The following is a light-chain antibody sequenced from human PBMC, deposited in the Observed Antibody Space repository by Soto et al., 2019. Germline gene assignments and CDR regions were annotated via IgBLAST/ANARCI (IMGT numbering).Light chain of an antibody. CDR1: QSVSSN. CDR2: GAS. Sequence: EIVMTQSPATLSVSPGERATLSCRASQSVSSNLAWYQQKPGQAPRLLIYGASTRATGIPARFSGSGSGTEFTLTISRLQSEDFAVYYCQQYKNWPPMYTFDQGTKLEIK. CDR3: QQYKNWPPMYT. V-gene: IGKV3-15*01. J-gene: IGKJ2*01.